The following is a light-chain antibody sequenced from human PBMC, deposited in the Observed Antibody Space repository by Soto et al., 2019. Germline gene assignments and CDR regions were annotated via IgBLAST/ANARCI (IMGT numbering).Light chain of an antibody. CDR1: QGIKNW. CDR2: TGS. CDR3: QQAASSPIT. J-gene: IGKJ5*01. Sequence: DIQMTQSPSYVFASVGDRVTITRRASQGIKNWLAWYQQKKGKAPNILIYTGSSLQSGVPSRFRGSGSGTDCTLTINRLQPEDFETYYCQQAASSPITFGQGTRLEIK. V-gene: IGKV1-12*01.